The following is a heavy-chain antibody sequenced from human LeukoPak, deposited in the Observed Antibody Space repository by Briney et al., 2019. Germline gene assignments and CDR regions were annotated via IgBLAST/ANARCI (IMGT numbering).Heavy chain of an antibody. CDR3: AKMGPDIVVVPAAF. CDR1: GFTFSSYT. J-gene: IGHJ4*02. Sequence: GGSLRLSCAAFGFTFSSYTMNWVRQAPGKGLEWVSSITSGGVNTYYATSVKGRFTISRDNAKNSLFLQMNSLRAEDTAVYYCAKMGPDIVVVPAAFWGQGTLVTVSS. D-gene: IGHD2-2*01. V-gene: IGHV3-21*04. CDR2: ITSGGVNT.